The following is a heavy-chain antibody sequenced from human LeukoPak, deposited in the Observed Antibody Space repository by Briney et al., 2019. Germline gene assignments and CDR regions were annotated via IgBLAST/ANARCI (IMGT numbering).Heavy chain of an antibody. Sequence: GGSLRLSCAASGFTFSSYSMNWVRQAPGKGLEWVSSISSSSSYIYYADSVKGRFTISRDNAKNSLYLQMNSLRAEDTAVYYCARGAIAAAGPHFDYWGQGTLVTVSS. CDR3: ARGAIAAAGPHFDY. CDR2: ISSSSSYI. CDR1: GFTFSSYS. J-gene: IGHJ4*02. V-gene: IGHV3-21*01. D-gene: IGHD6-13*01.